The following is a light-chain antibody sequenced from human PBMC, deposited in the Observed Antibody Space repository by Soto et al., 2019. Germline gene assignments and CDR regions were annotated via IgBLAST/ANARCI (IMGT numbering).Light chain of an antibody. CDR2: ADN. CDR1: SSNIGAGYD. Sequence: QSVLTQTPSVSGAPGQKITMSCTGSSSNIGAGYDVHWYQQIPGAAPRLLIYADNNRPSGVPDRFSASKSGTSASLAISGLQSEDEADYYCASWDDSLNGGVFGGGTKLTVL. J-gene: IGLJ3*02. CDR3: ASWDDSLNGGV. V-gene: IGLV1-40*01.